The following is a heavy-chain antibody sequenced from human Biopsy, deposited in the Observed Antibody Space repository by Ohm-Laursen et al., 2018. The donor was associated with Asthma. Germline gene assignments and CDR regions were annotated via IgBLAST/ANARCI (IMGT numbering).Heavy chain of an antibody. CDR1: GFKFDEYT. CDR3: AKVRSDWVITESFDY. CDR2: ISWNSATI. D-gene: IGHD3-22*01. Sequence: SLRLSCAASGFKFDEYTMHWVRQAPGKGLEWVLGISWNSATIGYADSVEGRFTISRDNAKNSVFLHMDSLRPEDTAFYYCAKVRSDWVITESFDYWGQGVRVTVSS. V-gene: IGHV3-9*01. J-gene: IGHJ4*02.